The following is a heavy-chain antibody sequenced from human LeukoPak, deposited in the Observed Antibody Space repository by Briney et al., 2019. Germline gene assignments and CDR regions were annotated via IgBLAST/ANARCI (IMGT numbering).Heavy chain of an antibody. Sequence: GASVKVSCKASGYTFTGYYMHWVRQAPGQGLEWMGWINPNSGNTGYAQKFQGRVTITRNTSISTAYMELSSLRSEDTAVYYCARPPRYCTNGVCYQMDVWGKGTTVTVSS. CDR3: ARPPRYCTNGVCYQMDV. CDR2: INPNSGNT. J-gene: IGHJ6*04. V-gene: IGHV1-8*03. CDR1: GYTFTGYY. D-gene: IGHD2-8*01.